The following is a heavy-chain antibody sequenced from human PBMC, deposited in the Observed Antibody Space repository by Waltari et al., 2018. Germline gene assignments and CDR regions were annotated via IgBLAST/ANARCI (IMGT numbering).Heavy chain of an antibody. D-gene: IGHD2-8*01. CDR2: IYSGGNT. V-gene: IGHV3-53*01. J-gene: IGHJ4*02. CDR1: GFTVSSNY. CDR3: AREAPNGRYFDY. Sequence: EVQLVESGGGLIQPGGSLRLSCAASGFTVSSNYMNWVRQAPGKGLEWVSLIYSGGNTYYADSVKGRFTISRDNSKNTLYLQMNSLRVEDTAMYYCAREAPNGRYFDYWGQGSLVIVSS.